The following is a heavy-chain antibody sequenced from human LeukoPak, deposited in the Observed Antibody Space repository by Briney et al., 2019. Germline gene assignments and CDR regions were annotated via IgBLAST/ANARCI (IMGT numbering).Heavy chain of an antibody. CDR1: GFTFSDYS. CDR2: VGGSGSST. CDR3: AKMNVLTGYYTPNLDF. J-gene: IGHJ4*02. D-gene: IGHD3-9*01. V-gene: IGHV3-23*01. Sequence: GGSLRLSCAASGFTFSDYSMSWVRQAPRKGLEWVSVVGGSGSSTDYADSVKGRFTISRDNSKNTLYLQMSSLSAEDTAVYYCAKMNVLTGYYTPNLDFWGQGTLVTVSS.